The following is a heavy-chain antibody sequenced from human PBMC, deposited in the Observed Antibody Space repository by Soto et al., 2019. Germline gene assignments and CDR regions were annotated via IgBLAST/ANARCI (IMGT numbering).Heavy chain of an antibody. CDR1: GFTFTSSA. J-gene: IGHJ4*02. CDR3: AADVIVGATQPYFDY. V-gene: IGHV1-58*01. D-gene: IGHD1-26*01. CDR2: IVVGSGNT. Sequence: ASVKVSCKASGFTFTSSAVQWVRQARGQRLEWIGWIVVGSGNTNYAQKFQERVTITRDMSTSTAYMELSSLRSEDTAVYYCAADVIVGATQPYFDYWGQGTLVTSPQ.